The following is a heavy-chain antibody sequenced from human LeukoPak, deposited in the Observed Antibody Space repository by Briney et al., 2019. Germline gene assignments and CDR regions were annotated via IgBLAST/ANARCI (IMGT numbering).Heavy chain of an antibody. V-gene: IGHV3-30*18. D-gene: IGHD1-14*01. Sequence: PGGSLRLSWAASGFTFSSYVVHWVRQAPGRWLGWLAVISYDGSNKYYADSVKGRFTISRDKSKNAPYLQMTSLRAEDTAVYYCAKLGGPYHAHYGLDAWGQGTPVTVSS. CDR3: AKLGGPYHAHYGLDA. CDR2: ISYDGSNK. CDR1: GFTFSSYV. J-gene: IGHJ6*02.